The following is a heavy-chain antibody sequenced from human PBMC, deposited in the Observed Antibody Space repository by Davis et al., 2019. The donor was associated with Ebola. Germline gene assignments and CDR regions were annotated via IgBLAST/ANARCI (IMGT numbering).Heavy chain of an antibody. D-gene: IGHD3-10*01. CDR3: AKKSGYYGSGSQYYFDY. J-gene: IGHJ4*02. CDR1: GFTFNNFG. V-gene: IGHV3-23*01. Sequence: GESLKISCAASGFTFNNFGMSWVRQAPGKGLEWVSGISGSGGSTYYADSVKGRFTISRDNSKNTLYLQMNSLRAEDTAVYYCAKKSGYYGSGSQYYFDYWGQGTLVTVSS. CDR2: ISGSGGST.